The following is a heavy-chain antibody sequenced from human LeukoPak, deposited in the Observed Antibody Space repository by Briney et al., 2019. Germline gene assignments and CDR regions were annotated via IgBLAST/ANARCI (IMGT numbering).Heavy chain of an antibody. CDR2: IGPTGNT. V-gene: IGHV3-13*01. CDR1: GFSFSTSI. CDR3: VREGYSSGRAPVFDI. Sequence: PGGSLRLSCVASGFSFSTSIMHWVRQPTGKGLEWVSGIGPTGNTHYLDSVKARFTIFRENAGNILYLQINSLTAGDTAVYYCVREGYSSGRAPVFDIWGQGTAVIVSS. D-gene: IGHD6-25*01. J-gene: IGHJ3*02.